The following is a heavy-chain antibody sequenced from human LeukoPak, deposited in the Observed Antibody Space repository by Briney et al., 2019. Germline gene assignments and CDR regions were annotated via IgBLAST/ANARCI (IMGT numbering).Heavy chain of an antibody. CDR2: IYPGDSDT. CDR1: GYSFTSYW. D-gene: IGHD3-10*01. Sequence: GESLKISCKGSGYSFTSYWIGWVRQMPGKGLEWMGIIYPGDSDTRYSPSFQGQVTISADKSISTAYLQWSSLKASDTAMYYCASVKVYGSGSYYKHHDAFDIWGQGTMVTVSS. V-gene: IGHV5-51*01. CDR3: ASVKVYGSGSYYKHHDAFDI. J-gene: IGHJ3*02.